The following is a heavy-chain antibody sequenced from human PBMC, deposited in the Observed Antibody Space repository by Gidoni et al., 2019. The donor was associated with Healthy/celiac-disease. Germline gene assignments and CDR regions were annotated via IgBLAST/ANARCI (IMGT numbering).Heavy chain of an antibody. CDR2: ISAYNGNT. V-gene: IGHV1-18*01. CDR1: GYTFTSYG. D-gene: IGHD1-20*01. CDR3: ARPMNNWNGDYYYYGMDV. J-gene: IGHJ6*02. Sequence: QVQLVQSGAQVTKPGASVKVSCKASGYTFTSYGISWVRQAPGQGLEGMGWISAYNGNTNYAQKLQGRITMTTDTSTSTAYMELRSLRSDDTAVYYCARPMNNWNGDYYYYGMDVWGQGTTVTVSS.